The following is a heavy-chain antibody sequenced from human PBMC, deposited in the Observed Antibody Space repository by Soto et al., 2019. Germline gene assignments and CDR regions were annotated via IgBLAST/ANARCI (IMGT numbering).Heavy chain of an antibody. J-gene: IGHJ5*02. CDR2: IDWDDDK. D-gene: IGHD6-6*01. CDR3: ARMTSSSSGGWFDP. Sequence: SGPTLVNPTQTLTLTCTFSGFSLSTSGMCVSWIRQPPGKALEWLALIDWDDDKYYSTSLKTRLTISKDTSKNQVVLTMTNMGPVDTATYYCARMTSSSSGGWFDPWGQGNLVTVSS. CDR1: GFSLSTSGMC. V-gene: IGHV2-70*01.